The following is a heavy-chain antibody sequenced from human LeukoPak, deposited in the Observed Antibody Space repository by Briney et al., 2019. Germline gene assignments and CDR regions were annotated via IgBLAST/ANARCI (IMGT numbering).Heavy chain of an antibody. CDR1: GFTFSSYS. V-gene: IGHV3-21*01. CDR2: ISSSSSYI. Sequence: PGGSLRLSCAASGFTFSSYSMNWVRQAPGKGLEWVSSISSSSSYIYYADSVKGRFTISRDNAKNSLYLQMNSLRAEDTAVYYCARDMCSSTSCYESDYWGQGTLVTVSS. CDR3: ARDMCSSTSCYESDY. D-gene: IGHD2-2*01. J-gene: IGHJ4*02.